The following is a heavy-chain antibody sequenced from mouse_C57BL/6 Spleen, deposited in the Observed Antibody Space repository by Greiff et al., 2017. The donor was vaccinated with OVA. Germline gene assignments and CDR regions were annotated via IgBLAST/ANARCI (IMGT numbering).Heavy chain of an antibody. CDR1: GYTFTSYW. Sequence: EVQLQQSGTVLARPGASVKMSCKTSGYTFTSYWMHWVKQRPGQGLEWIGAIYPGNSDTSYNQKFKGKAKLTAVTSASTAYMELSSLTNEDSAVYYCRREYYYAQAWFAYWGQGTLVTVSA. V-gene: IGHV1-5*01. CDR2: IYPGNSDT. CDR3: RREYYYAQAWFAY. J-gene: IGHJ3*01. D-gene: IGHD1-1*01.